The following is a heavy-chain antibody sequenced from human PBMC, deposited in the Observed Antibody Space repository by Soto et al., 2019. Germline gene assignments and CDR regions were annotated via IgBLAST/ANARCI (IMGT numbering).Heavy chain of an antibody. CDR3: ARYNAPTLAGNWFDP. D-gene: IGHD1-20*01. V-gene: IGHV5-51*01. J-gene: IGHJ5*02. CDR2: IYPDNSQT. Sequence: GESLKISCKGSGYDFYGYWIVWVRQMPGKGLEWMAMIYPDNSQTRYSPSFQGQVTLSADKSISTASLQWSSLKASDTAMYYCARYNAPTLAGNWFDPWGQGTLVTVSS. CDR1: GYDFYGYW.